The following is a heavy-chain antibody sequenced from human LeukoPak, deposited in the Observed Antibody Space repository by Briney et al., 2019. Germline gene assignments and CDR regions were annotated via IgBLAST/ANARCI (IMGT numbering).Heavy chain of an antibody. J-gene: IGHJ4*02. D-gene: IGHD4-11*01. CDR1: GDSINSGDYY. V-gene: IGHV4-30-4*08. CDR2: ISYNGNS. Sequence: SQTLSLTCNVSGDSINSGDYYWSWIRQPPGKGLEWIGYISYNGNSYYSPPLKSRVSISTDTSRNQFFLRMTSVTAADTAVYFCGRSYSSSQDHWGRGILVAVSS. CDR3: GRSYSSSQDH.